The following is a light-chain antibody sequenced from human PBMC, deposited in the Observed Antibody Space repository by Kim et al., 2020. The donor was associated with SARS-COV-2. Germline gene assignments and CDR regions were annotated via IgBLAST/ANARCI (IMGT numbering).Light chain of an antibody. J-gene: IGLJ2*01. Sequence: SYELTQPPSVSVSPGQTASITCSGDQLGDKYVCWYQQRPGQSPVLVIYQDKNRPSGIPERFSVSNSGNTATLTISGTQAMDEADYYCQAWDTTVVFGG. CDR2: QDK. CDR3: QAWDTTVV. CDR1: QLGDKY. V-gene: IGLV3-1*01.